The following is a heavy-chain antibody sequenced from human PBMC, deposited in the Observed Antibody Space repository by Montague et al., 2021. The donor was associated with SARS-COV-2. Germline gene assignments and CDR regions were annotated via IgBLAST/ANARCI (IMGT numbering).Heavy chain of an antibody. V-gene: IGHV4-61*02. CDR3: ARFGSGTLEFDL. D-gene: IGHD1-26*01. CDR2: IRTTGXT. J-gene: IGHJ4*02. CDR1: DASISTGIYY. Sequence: TLSLTCTVSDASISTGIYYWSWIRQPAGKGLEWIGRIRTTGXTXYXXXXESRVFMSVDTSTNQFSLSLTSVTAADTAVYFCARFGSGTLEFDLWGQGTLVTVSS.